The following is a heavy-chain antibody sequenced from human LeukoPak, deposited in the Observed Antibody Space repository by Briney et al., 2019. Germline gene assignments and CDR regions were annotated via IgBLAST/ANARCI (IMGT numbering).Heavy chain of an antibody. J-gene: IGHJ4*02. CDR3: ARDLTIYYFDY. CDR1: GGSISSGSYY. V-gene: IGHV4-61*02. D-gene: IGHD1-1*01. CDR2: IYTSGST. Sequence: SQTLSLTCTVSGGSISSGSYYWSWIRQPAGKGLEWIGRIYTSGSTNHNPSLKSRVTISVDTSKNQFSLKLSSVTAADTAVYYCARDLTIYYFDYWGQGTLVTVSS.